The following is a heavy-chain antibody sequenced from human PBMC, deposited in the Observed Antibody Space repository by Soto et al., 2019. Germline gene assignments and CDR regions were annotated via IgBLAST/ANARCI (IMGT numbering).Heavy chain of an antibody. CDR1: GSSFETYT. CDR2: INTRSNSM. Sequence: GGSLRLSCAASGSSFETYTMNWVRQAPGKGLEYISFINTRSNSMYYADSVKGRFTISRDNGKSLVFLQMNNLRAEDTAVYYCARDTYYHDSSGYYVFDHWGQGSLVTVSS. J-gene: IGHJ4*02. D-gene: IGHD3-22*01. V-gene: IGHV3-48*01. CDR3: ARDTYYHDSSGYYVFDH.